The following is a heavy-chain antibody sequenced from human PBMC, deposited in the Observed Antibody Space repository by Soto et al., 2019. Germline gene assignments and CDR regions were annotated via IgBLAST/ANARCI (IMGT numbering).Heavy chain of an antibody. CDR3: AKDIVATMLRSGNYYYGMDV. V-gene: IGHV3-21*01. CDR1: GFPFRTYT. D-gene: IGHD5-12*01. J-gene: IGHJ6*02. Sequence: GGSLRLSCAASGFPFRTYTMNWVRQAPGKGRGWVSSISSSSSYIYYADSVKGRFTISRDNAKNSLYLQMNSLRAEDTAVYYCAKDIVATMLRSGNYYYGMDVWGQGTTVTVSS. CDR2: ISSSSSYI.